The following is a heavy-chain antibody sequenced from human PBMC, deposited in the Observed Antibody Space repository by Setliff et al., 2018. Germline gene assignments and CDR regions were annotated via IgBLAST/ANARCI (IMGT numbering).Heavy chain of an antibody. J-gene: IGHJ4*02. CDR2: INHSGST. CDR3: ARVIANCSGGSCYPYYFDY. Sequence: SETLSLTCAVYGGSFSTYYWIWIRQPPGKGLEWIGEINHSGSTNYNPSLKSRVTISVDTSKNQFSLKLSSVTAADTAVYYCARVIANCSGGSCYPYYFDYWGQGTLVTVSS. D-gene: IGHD2-15*01. V-gene: IGHV4-34*09. CDR1: GGSFSTYY.